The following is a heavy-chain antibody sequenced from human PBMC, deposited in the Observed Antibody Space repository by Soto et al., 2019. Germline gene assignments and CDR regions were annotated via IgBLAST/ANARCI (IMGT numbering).Heavy chain of an antibody. V-gene: IGHV3-53*01. Sequence: GGSLRLSCAASGFTVSSNYMSWVRQAPGKGLEWVSVIYSGGSTYYADSVKGRFTISRDNSKDTLYLQMNSLRAEDTAVYYCARGPYSYSLPYYFDSWGQGTLVTVSS. CDR3: ARGPYSYSLPYYFDS. CDR1: GFTVSSNY. J-gene: IGHJ4*02. D-gene: IGHD5-18*01. CDR2: IYSGGST.